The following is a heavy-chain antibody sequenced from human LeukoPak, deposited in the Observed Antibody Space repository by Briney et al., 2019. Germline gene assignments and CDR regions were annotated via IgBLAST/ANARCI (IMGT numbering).Heavy chain of an antibody. J-gene: IGHJ4*02. CDR3: ARNKGTKWLQFDY. CDR1: GGSISSGSYY. Sequence: PSETLSLTCTVSGGSISSGSYYGSWIRQPAGKGLEWIGRIYTSGSTNYNPSLKSRVTISVDTSKNQFSLKLSSVTAADTAVYYCARNKGTKWLQFDYWGQGTLVTVSS. V-gene: IGHV4-61*02. D-gene: IGHD6-19*01. CDR2: IYTSGST.